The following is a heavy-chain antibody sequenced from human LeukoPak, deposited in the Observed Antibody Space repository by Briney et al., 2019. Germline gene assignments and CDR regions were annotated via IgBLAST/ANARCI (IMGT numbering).Heavy chain of an antibody. J-gene: IGHJ2*01. CDR2: MNPNSGNT. V-gene: IGHV1-8*02. D-gene: IGHD3-22*01. CDR3: ARDRGQDYYDSSGYLGNHWYFDL. Sequence: ASVKVSCKASGGTFSSYAISWVRQAPGQGLEWMGWMNPNSGNTGYAQKFQGRVTMTRNTSISTAYMELSSLRSEDTAVYYCARDRGQDYYDSSGYLGNHWYFDLWGRGTLVTVSS. CDR1: GGTFSSYA.